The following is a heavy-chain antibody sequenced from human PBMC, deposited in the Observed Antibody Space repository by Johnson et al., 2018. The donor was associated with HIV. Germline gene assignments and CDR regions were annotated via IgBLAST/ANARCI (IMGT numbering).Heavy chain of an antibody. CDR3: ARGPILEWLSGDGFDM. CDR1: GFTVSSNY. V-gene: IGHV3-30*03. CDR2: ISYDGSNK. D-gene: IGHD3-3*01. Sequence: QMLLVESGGGLVQPGGSLRLSCAASGFTVSSNYMSWVRQAPGKGLEWVAVISYDGSNKYYADSVKGRFTISRDNSKNTLYLQMNSLRVEDTAMYYCARGPILEWLSGDGFDMWGQGTMVTVYS. J-gene: IGHJ3*02.